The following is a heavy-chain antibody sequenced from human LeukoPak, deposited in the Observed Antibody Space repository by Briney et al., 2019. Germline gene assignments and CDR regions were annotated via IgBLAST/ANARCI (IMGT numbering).Heavy chain of an antibody. V-gene: IGHV1-2*06. J-gene: IGHJ4*02. Sequence: GASVKVSCKASGYTFTSYGISWVRQAPGQGLEWMGRINPNSGGTNYAQKLQGRVTMTRDTSISTAYMELSRLRSDDTAVYYCARGYSYGFDYWGQGTLVTVSS. CDR1: GYTFTSYG. D-gene: IGHD5-18*01. CDR3: ARGYSYGFDY. CDR2: INPNSGGT.